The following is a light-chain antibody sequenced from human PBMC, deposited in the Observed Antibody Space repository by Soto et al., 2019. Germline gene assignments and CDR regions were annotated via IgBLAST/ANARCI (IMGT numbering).Light chain of an antibody. Sequence: EIVLTQSPGTLSLSPGERVTLFCRASQSVAGCLAWYQHKPGQAPRLLIYAASSRATGIPDRFSGSGSGTDFTLTISRLEPGDFAVYYCQQCASSLYTFGQGTKLEIK. CDR1: QSVAGC. V-gene: IGKV3-20*01. J-gene: IGKJ2*01. CDR3: QQCASSLYT. CDR2: AAS.